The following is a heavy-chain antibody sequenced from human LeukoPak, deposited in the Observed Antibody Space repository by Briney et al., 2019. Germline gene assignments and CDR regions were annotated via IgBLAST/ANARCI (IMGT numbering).Heavy chain of an antibody. CDR1: GFTFSSYW. J-gene: IGHJ2*01. Sequence: PGRSLRLSCTASGFTFSSYWMHWVRHAPGKGLVWVSRINSDGSSTRYADSVKGRFTISRDNAKNTLYLQMNSLRAEDTAVYYCASGPYWYFDLWGRGNLVTVSS. V-gene: IGHV3-74*01. CDR2: INSDGSST. CDR3: ASGPYWYFDL.